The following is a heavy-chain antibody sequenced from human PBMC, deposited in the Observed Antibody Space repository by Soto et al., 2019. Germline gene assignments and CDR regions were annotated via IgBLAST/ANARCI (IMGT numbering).Heavy chain of an antibody. CDR3: AKDAEGYMTTVTTFDY. Sequence: EVQLLDSGGGLVQPGGSLRLSCAASGFTFSYYAMTWVRTAPGMGLEWVASISGSGGSTYYADSVKGRFTISRDNSKNTLYLQMNSLRSEDTAVYYCAKDAEGYMTTVTTFDYWGQGTLVTVSS. V-gene: IGHV3-23*01. J-gene: IGHJ4*02. D-gene: IGHD4-17*01. CDR2: ISGSGGST. CDR1: GFTFSYYA.